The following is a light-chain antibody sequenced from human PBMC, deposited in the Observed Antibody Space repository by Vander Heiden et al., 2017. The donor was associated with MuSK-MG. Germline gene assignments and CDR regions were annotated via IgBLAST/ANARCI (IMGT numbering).Light chain of an antibody. CDR2: GAA. Sequence: VLTPSPRTLSSSPGEPATLPCRASQHVGDCLAWYKQKPGRAPRLLISGAAKRAPGIPGRCSGSGSGTDVTLTIRNLDSEDYALYFCQQCDSRPLSFGGGTNV. CDR1: QHVGDC. J-gene: IGKJ4*01. CDR3: QQCDSRPLS. V-gene: IGKV3-11*01.